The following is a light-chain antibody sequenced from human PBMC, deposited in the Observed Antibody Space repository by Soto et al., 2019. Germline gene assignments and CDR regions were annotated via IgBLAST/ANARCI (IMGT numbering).Light chain of an antibody. CDR3: SSSTSSSNWV. CDR1: SSDVGGYNY. Sequence: QSALTQPASVSGSPGQSITISCTGTSSDVGGYNYVSWYQQHPGKAPKLMIYDVSNRPSGVSNRFSGSKSGNTASLTISGLQAEDEADYYCSSSTSSSNWVFGGGTKVTVL. CDR2: DVS. J-gene: IGLJ3*02. V-gene: IGLV2-14*01.